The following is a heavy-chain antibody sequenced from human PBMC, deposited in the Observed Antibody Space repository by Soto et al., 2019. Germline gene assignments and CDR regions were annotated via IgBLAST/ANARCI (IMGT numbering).Heavy chain of an antibody. V-gene: IGHV1-18*01. CDR2: ISAYNGNT. CDR3: ARDLFRIGYCSSTSCSPSCWSDP. D-gene: IGHD2-2*01. Sequence: ASVKVSCKASGYTFTTYGISWVRQAPGQGLEWMGWISAYNGNTNYAQKLQGRVTMTTDTSTSTAYMELRSLRSDDTAVYYCARDLFRIGYCSSTSCSPSCWSDPWGQGTLVTVSS. CDR1: GYTFTTYG. J-gene: IGHJ5*02.